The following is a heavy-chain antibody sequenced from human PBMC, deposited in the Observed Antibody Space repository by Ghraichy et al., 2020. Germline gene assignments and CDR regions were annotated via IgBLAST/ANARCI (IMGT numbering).Heavy chain of an antibody. CDR1: GYSISSGYY. J-gene: IGHJ5*02. Sequence: SETLSLTCTVSGYSISSGYYWGWIRQPPGKGLEWIGSIYHSGSTYYNPSLKSRVTISVDTSKNQFSLKLSSVTAADTAVYYCARDLGPLQYCSSTSCPNWFDPWGQGTLVTVSS. V-gene: IGHV4-38-2*02. CDR3: ARDLGPLQYCSSTSCPNWFDP. CDR2: IYHSGST. D-gene: IGHD2-2*01.